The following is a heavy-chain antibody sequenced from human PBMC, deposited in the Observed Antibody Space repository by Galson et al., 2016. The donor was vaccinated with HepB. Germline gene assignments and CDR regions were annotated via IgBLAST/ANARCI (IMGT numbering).Heavy chain of an antibody. Sequence: SLRLSCAASGFAFSSYWMHWVRQVPGKGLVWVSRLNTDGRTTNYADSVKGRFTISRDNAKNTLYLQMNSLRAEDTAVYYCARNLLFDWLSRADFDYWGQGTLVTVSS. J-gene: IGHJ4*02. CDR3: ARNLLFDWLSRADFDY. D-gene: IGHD3-9*01. V-gene: IGHV3-74*01. CDR1: GFAFSSYW. CDR2: LNTDGRTT.